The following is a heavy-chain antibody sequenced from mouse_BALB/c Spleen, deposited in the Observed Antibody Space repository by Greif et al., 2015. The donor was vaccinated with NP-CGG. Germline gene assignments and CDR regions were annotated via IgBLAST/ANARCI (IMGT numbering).Heavy chain of an antibody. Sequence: EVQRVESGGGLVQPGGSLKLSCAASGFTFSSYGMSWVRQTPDKRLELVATINSNGGSTYYPDSVKGRFTISRDKAKNTLYLQMSSLKSEDTAMYYCARGWDWLLSYAMDYWGQGTSVTVSS. D-gene: IGHD1-2*01. CDR3: ARGWDWLLSYAMDY. CDR1: GFTFSSYG. CDR2: INSNGGST. J-gene: IGHJ4*01. V-gene: IGHV5-6-3*01.